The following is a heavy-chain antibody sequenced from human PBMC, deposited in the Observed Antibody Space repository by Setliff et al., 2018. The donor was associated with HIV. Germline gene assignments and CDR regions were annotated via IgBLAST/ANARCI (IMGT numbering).Heavy chain of an antibody. CDR2: IYIGGST. V-gene: IGHV4-4*07. Sequence: SETLSLTCTVSGGSISSYYLTWIRQPAGKGLDWIGRIYIGGSTNYNPSLKSRVTMSVDTSKNKFFLRLTSVTAADTAVYYCARGRTPSYGGDYRDTFDIWGPGTKVTVSS. CDR3: ARGRTPSYGGDYRDTFDI. D-gene: IGHD4-17*01. CDR1: GGSISSYY. J-gene: IGHJ3*02.